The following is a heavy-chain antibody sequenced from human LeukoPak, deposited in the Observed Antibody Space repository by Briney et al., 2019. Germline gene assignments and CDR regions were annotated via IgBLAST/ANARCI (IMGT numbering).Heavy chain of an antibody. CDR1: GFTFSSYA. D-gene: IGHD2-2*01. V-gene: IGHV3-15*01. CDR3: TTDEVDVVVWFDP. CDR2: IKSKTDGGTT. Sequence: RGSLRLSCAAAGFTFSSYAMHWVRQAPGKGLELVGRIKSKTDGGTTDYAAPVKGRFTISRDDSKNTLYLQMNSLKTEDTAVYYCTTDEVDVVVWFDPWGQGTLVTVSS. J-gene: IGHJ5*02.